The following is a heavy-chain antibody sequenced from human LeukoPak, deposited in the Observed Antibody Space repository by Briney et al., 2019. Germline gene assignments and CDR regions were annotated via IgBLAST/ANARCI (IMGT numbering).Heavy chain of an antibody. J-gene: IGHJ4*02. Sequence: PGASVKVSCKASGGTFSSYAISWVRQAPGQGLEWMGRIIPILGIANYAQKFQGRVTITADKSTSTAYMELISLRSEGTAVYYCASYGDAAFFFDYWGQGTLVTVSS. CDR2: IIPILGIA. CDR3: ASYGDAAFFFDY. D-gene: IGHD4-17*01. V-gene: IGHV1-69*04. CDR1: GGTFSSYA.